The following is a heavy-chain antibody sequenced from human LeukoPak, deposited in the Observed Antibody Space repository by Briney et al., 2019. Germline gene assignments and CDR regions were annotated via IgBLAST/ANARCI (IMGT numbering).Heavy chain of an antibody. V-gene: IGHV3-33*01. CDR2: IWYDGSNK. Sequence: GGSLRLSCAASGFTFSSYGMHWVRQAPGKGLEGGAVIWYDGSNKYYADSVKGRFTISRDNSKNTLYLQMNSLRAEDTAVYYCARDHSSGYYLRYYFDYWGQGTLVTVSS. J-gene: IGHJ4*02. CDR1: GFTFSSYG. D-gene: IGHD3-22*01. CDR3: ARDHSSGYYLRYYFDY.